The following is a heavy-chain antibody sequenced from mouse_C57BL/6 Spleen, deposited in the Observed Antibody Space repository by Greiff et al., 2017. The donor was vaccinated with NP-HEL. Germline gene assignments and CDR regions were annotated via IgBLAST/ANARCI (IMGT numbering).Heavy chain of an antibody. Sequence: EVQLQQSGAELVKPGASVKLSCTASGFNIKDYYMHWVKQRPEQGLEWIGRIDPEDGETKYATKFQGKATITADPSSNTAYLQLSSLTSEDTAGSYCAREDYDSSSFFYYAMDYWGQGTAVTVSS. V-gene: IGHV14-2*01. CDR1: GFNIKDYY. CDR2: IDPEDGET. J-gene: IGHJ4*01. D-gene: IGHD1-1*01. CDR3: AREDYDSSSFFYYAMDY.